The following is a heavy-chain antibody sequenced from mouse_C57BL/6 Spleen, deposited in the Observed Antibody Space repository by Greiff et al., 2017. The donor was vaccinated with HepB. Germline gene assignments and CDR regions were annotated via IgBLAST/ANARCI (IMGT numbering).Heavy chain of an antibody. D-gene: IGHD1-1*01. Sequence: EVQLQESGGGLVKPGGSLKLSCAASGFTFSDYGMHWVRQAPEKGLEWVAYISSGSSTIYYADTVKGRFTISRDNAKNTLFLQMTSLRSEDTAMYYCARGGITTVVATDYWGQGTTLTVSS. J-gene: IGHJ2*01. CDR1: GFTFSDYG. CDR3: ARGGITTVVATDY. CDR2: ISSGSSTI. V-gene: IGHV5-17*01.